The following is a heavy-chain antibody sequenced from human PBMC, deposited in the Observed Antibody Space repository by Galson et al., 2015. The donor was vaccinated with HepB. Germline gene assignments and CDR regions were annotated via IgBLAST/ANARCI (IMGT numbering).Heavy chain of an antibody. Sequence: PALVKPTQTLTLTCTFSGFSLTTIGLGVVWIRQPPGKALEWLAIIYYNGDQRYRPSLKSRLTITKDTSRNQVVLTMTNVDPGDTATYYCGRRERSFDYFGLDVWGQGTTVTVSS. D-gene: IGHD1-26*01. CDR3: GRRERSFDYFGLDV. J-gene: IGHJ6*02. CDR2: IYYNGDQ. V-gene: IGHV2-5*01. CDR1: GFSLTTIGLG.